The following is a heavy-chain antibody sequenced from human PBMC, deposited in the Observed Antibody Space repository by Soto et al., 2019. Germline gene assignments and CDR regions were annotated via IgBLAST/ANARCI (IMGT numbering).Heavy chain of an antibody. D-gene: IGHD3-22*01. CDR3: ARVWYYDCSGYYQLDF. J-gene: IGHJ5*01. CDR1: AGCIRSGVYY. Sequence: KPPDTLSLTCTVSAGCIRSGVYYWSWIRQHPGKGLEWIGYIYYSGSTYYNPALKSRVTISVDTSKNQFSLKLSSVTAADTDVYYCARVWYYDCSGYYQLDFWGPEPPVNLSS. CDR2: IYYSGST. V-gene: IGHV4-31*03.